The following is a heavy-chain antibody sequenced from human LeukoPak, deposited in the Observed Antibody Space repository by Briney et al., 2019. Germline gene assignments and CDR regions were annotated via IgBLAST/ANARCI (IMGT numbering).Heavy chain of an antibody. Sequence: GGSLSLSCAASGFTVSSNYMSWVRQAPGKGLEWVSVIYSGGSTYYADSVKGRFTISRDNSKNTLYLQMNSLRAEDTAVYYCAGYDSSGYHYNWGQGTLVTVSS. CDR3: AGYDSSGYHYN. J-gene: IGHJ4*02. V-gene: IGHV3-53*01. D-gene: IGHD3-22*01. CDR2: IYSGGST. CDR1: GFTVSSNY.